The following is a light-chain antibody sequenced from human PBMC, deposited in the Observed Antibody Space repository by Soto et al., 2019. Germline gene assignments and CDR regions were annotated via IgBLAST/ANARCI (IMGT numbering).Light chain of an antibody. CDR3: QQYGSVIT. CDR1: QSVTSTY. CDR2: GAS. Sequence: EIVVTQSPGTLSLSPGERATLSCRDSQSVTSTYLAWYQQKPGQAPRLLIYGASSWATGIPDRFSGSGSEAEFTCTSSRLEAEAFAVYYCQQYGSVITFGEGT. J-gene: IGKJ5*01. V-gene: IGKV3-20*01.